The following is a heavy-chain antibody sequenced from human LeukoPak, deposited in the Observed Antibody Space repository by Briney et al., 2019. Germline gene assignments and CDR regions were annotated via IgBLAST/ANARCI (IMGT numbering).Heavy chain of an antibody. Sequence: ASVKVSRKTSGYTFTTSDINWVRQAPGQGLEWMGWMNPNSGDTSYGQKFRGRVTMTRNTSISTAYMELSSLRPDDTAVYYCARTPTSMIILKPWGQGTLVTVSS. CDR3: ARTPTSMIILKP. V-gene: IGHV1-8*01. CDR1: GYTFTTSD. J-gene: IGHJ4*02. D-gene: IGHD3-16*01. CDR2: MNPNSGDT.